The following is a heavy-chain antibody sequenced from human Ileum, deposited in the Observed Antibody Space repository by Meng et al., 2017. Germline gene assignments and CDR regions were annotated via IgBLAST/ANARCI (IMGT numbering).Heavy chain of an antibody. CDR2: IYWDNDK. Sequence: QITLKESGPTLLTPTQTLTLTCTFSGFSLSTSGVGVAWIRQTPGKALEWLAVIYWDNDKRYSPSLKSRLTITKDTSKNQVILTMTNMDPVDTGTYYCAHRGVGPFDNWGQGTLVTVSS. D-gene: IGHD1-26*01. J-gene: IGHJ4*02. CDR1: GFSLSTSGVG. CDR3: AHRGVGPFDN. V-gene: IGHV2-5*02.